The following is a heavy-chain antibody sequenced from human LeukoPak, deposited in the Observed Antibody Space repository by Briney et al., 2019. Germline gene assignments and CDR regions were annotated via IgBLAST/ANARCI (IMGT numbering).Heavy chain of an antibody. V-gene: IGHV1-18*01. CDR2: ISPYNGNT. D-gene: IGHD2-8*01. Sequence: ASVNVSCKASGYTFKNYGITWVRQAPGQGLEWMGWISPYNGNTIYAQNLQGRVTMTTDTSTTTAYMELRSLKSDDTAVYYCARGGVYCTSNSCPYNWFDPWGQGTLVTASS. CDR1: GYTFKNYG. CDR3: ARGGVYCTSNSCPYNWFDP. J-gene: IGHJ5*02.